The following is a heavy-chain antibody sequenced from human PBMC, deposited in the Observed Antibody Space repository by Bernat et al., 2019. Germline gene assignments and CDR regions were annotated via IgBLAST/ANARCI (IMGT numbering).Heavy chain of an antibody. CDR2: ISSNGGST. V-gene: IGHV3-64*01. CDR3: ARDGAPYYDFWSGYYWYYYYGMDV. Sequence: EVQLVESGGGLVQPGGSLRLSCAASGFTFSSYAMHWVRQAPGKGLEYVSAISSNGGSTYYANSVKGRVTISRDNSKNTLYLQMGSLRAEDMAVYYCARDGAPYYDFWSGYYWYYYYGMDVWGQGNTVTVSS. J-gene: IGHJ6*02. CDR1: GFTFSSYA. D-gene: IGHD3-3*01.